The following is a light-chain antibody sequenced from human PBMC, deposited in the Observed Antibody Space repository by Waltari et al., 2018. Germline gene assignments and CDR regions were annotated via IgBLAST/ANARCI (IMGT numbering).Light chain of an antibody. CDR3: QQSYSTPRT. J-gene: IGKJ2*02. CDR1: QSISNY. Sequence: DIQMTQSPSSLSASVGDRVTIPCRASQSISNYLNWYQQKPGKAPKLRIYDASSLQSGVPSRFSGSGSGTDFTLTISSLQPEDFATYYCQQSYSTPRTFGQGTKLEIK. CDR2: DAS. V-gene: IGKV1-39*01.